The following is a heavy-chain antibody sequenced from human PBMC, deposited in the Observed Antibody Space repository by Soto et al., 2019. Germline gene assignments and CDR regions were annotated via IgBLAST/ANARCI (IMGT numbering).Heavy chain of an antibody. CDR1: GGTFSSYA. J-gene: IGHJ4*02. D-gene: IGHD6-19*01. Sequence: SVKVSCKASGGTFSSYAISWVRQAPGQGLEWMGGIIPKFGTPNYAQKFQGRVTISADKSTSTAYMELSSLRSEDTAVYYCARDKYDSGWLKSDYWGQGTLVTVSS. CDR2: IIPKFGTP. V-gene: IGHV1-69*06. CDR3: ARDKYDSGWLKSDY.